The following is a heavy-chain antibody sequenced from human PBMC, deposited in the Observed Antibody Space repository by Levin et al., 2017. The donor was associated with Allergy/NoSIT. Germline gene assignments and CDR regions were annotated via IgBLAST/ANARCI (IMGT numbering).Heavy chain of an antibody. D-gene: IGHD6-19*01. V-gene: IGHV3-48*01. J-gene: IGHJ4*02. CDR2: ISSSSGTI. Sequence: QAGGSLRLSCAASGFTFSNYNMNWVRQAPGKGLEWISYISSSSGTIYYADSVKGRFTISRDNAMNSLYLQMNSLRAEDTAGYFCARGWAVAGDFDYWGQGTLVTVSS. CDR3: ARGWAVAGDFDY. CDR1: GFTFSNYN.